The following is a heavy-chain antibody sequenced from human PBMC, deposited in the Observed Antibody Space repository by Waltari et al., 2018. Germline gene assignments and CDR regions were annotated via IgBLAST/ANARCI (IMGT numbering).Heavy chain of an antibody. V-gene: IGHV4-59*01. Sequence: QVQLQESGPGLVKPSETLPLTCTVSGGSISSYYWTWIRQPPGKGLEWIGYIYYSGSTNYNPSLKSRVTISVDTSKNQFSLKLSSVTAADTAVYYCARGYNTLDYWGQGTLVTVSS. CDR1: GGSISSYY. J-gene: IGHJ4*02. CDR2: IYYSGST. D-gene: IGHD1-1*01. CDR3: ARGYNTLDY.